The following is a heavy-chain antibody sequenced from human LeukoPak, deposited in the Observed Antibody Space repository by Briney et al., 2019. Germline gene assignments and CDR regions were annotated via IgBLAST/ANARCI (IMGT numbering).Heavy chain of an antibody. V-gene: IGHV4-59*01. CDR2: IYYSGST. CDR3: ARSEGSGGYSNYFDY. J-gene: IGHJ4*02. D-gene: IGHD5-12*01. CDR1: GGSISSYY. Sequence: SETLSLTCTVSGGSISSYYWSWIRQPPGKGLEWIGYIYYSGSTNYNPSLKSRVTISVDTSKNQLSLKLSSVTAADTAVYYCARSEGSGGYSNYFDYWGQGTLVTVSS.